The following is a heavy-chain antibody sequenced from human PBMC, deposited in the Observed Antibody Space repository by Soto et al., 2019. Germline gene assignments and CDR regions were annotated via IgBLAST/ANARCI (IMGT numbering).Heavy chain of an antibody. V-gene: IGHV4-34*01. CDR2: INHSGST. CDR1: GGSFSGYY. J-gene: IGHJ4*02. D-gene: IGHD6-13*01. CDR3: ARTYSSSWSPFDY. Sequence: SETLSLTCAVYGGSFSGYYWSWIRQPPGKGLEWIGEINHSGSTNYNPPLKSRVTISVDTSKNQFSLKLSSVTAADTAVYYCARTYSSSWSPFDYWGQGTLVT.